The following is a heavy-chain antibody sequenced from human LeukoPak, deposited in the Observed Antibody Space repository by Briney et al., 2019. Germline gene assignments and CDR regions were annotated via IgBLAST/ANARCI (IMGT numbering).Heavy chain of an antibody. CDR3: AKDKGPRSGDHDY. V-gene: IGHV3-30*18. D-gene: IGHD4-17*01. CDR1: GFTFSNYG. J-gene: IGHJ4*02. Sequence: GGSLRLSCVGSGFTFSNYGFHWVRQAPGKGLEWVASISYDDKEIYYADSVRGRFSISRDTFKNTVYLQMNSLRVDDTGVYFCAKDKGPRSGDHDYWGEGTLVAVSS. CDR2: ISYDDKEI.